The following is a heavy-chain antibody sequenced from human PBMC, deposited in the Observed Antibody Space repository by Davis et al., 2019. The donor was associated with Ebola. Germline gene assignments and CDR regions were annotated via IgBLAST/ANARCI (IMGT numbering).Heavy chain of an antibody. Sequence: GESLKISCAASGFTFSSYWMSWVRQAPGKGLEWVANIKQDGSEKYYVDSVKGRFTISRDNVNNILYLQMNGLRAEDTAMYYCARGRPVTNNWFDSWGQGTLVTVSS. CDR1: GFTFSSYW. D-gene: IGHD4-11*01. CDR2: IKQDGSEK. V-gene: IGHV3-7*01. J-gene: IGHJ5*01. CDR3: ARGRPVTNNWFDS.